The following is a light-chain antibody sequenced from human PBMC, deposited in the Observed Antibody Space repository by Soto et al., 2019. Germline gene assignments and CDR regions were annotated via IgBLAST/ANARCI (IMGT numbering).Light chain of an antibody. V-gene: IGKV3D-15*01. Sequence: ENGMGQYPGTLSVSQGEGATLSCRASQSVDSNLAWYQQKPGQAPRLLIYGASSRATGIPTRFSGSGSGTEFTLTISSLQSEDFAVYYCQQYENGPQLTCGGGTK. J-gene: IGKJ4*01. CDR1: QSVDSN. CDR3: QQYENGPQLT. CDR2: GAS.